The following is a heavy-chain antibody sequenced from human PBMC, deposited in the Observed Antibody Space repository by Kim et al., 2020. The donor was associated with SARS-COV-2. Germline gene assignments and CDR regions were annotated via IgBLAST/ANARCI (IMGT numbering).Heavy chain of an antibody. J-gene: IGHJ3*02. CDR3: ARESFGSGKYAFDI. V-gene: IGHV4-30-4*01. Sequence: SETLSLTCTVSGGSISSGDDYWSWIRQSPGKGLEWIGYIFYSGITYYNPSLKSRVTISVDTSKSQFSLKLNSVTAADTAVYYCARESFGSGKYAFDIWGQGTMVTVSS. CDR1: GGSISSGDDY. CDR2: IFYSGIT. D-gene: IGHD3-10*01.